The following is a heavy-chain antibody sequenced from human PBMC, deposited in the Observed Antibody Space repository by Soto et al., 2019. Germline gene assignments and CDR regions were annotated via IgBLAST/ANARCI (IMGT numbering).Heavy chain of an antibody. D-gene: IGHD2-21*01. Sequence: QVQLVQSGGEVKKPGASVKVSCKASGYTFENYGITWVRQAPGQGLEWMGWISPHNNDTRSAQKFQGRVRLTTVTSTNTAYLELRSLRSDDTAVYYCAKSRRIMVVVVIPTDASDIWGQGTLVAVSS. J-gene: IGHJ3*02. V-gene: IGHV1-18*04. CDR2: ISPHNNDT. CDR1: GYTFENYG. CDR3: AKSRRIMVVVVIPTDASDI.